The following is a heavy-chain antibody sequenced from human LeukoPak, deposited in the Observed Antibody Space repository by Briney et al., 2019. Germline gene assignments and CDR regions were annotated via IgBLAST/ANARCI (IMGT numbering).Heavy chain of an antibody. J-gene: IGHJ4*02. CDR2: ISGSGART. CDR1: GFAFSSYT. CDR3: AKANCGSECYYNLDY. V-gene: IGHV3-23*01. Sequence: GGSLRLSCAASGFAFSSYTMAWVRQPPGKGLEWVSGISGSGARTFYADSVKGRFTISRDNSKNTLYLQMTSLRAEDTALYYCAKANCGSECYYNLDYWGQGTLVTVSS. D-gene: IGHD2-21*01.